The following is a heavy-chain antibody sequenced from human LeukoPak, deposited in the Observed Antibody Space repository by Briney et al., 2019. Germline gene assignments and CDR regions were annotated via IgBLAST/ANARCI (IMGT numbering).Heavy chain of an antibody. D-gene: IGHD7-27*01. CDR1: GFTFDDYA. J-gene: IGHJ4*02. CDR3: AKGSPQFAGPYWGDY. CDR2: ISGSGGST. Sequence: PGGSLRLSCAASGFTFDDYAMSWVRQAPGKGLEWVSAISGSGGSTYYADSVKGRFTISRDDSKNTLYLQMNSLRAEDTAVYYCAKGSPQFAGPYWGDYWGQGTLVTVSS. V-gene: IGHV3-23*01.